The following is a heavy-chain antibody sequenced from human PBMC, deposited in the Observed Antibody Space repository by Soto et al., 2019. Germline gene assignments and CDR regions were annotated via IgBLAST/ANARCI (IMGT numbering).Heavy chain of an antibody. CDR1: GFTFDDYA. CDR2: ISWNSGSI. D-gene: IGHD3-9*01. CDR3: AKDIGDILTGPQYCGMDV. Sequence: EVQLVESGGGLVQPGRSLRLSCAASGFTFDDYAMHWVRQAPGKGLEWVSGISWNSGSIGYADSVKGRFTISRDNAKNSLYLQMNSLRAEDTALYYCAKDIGDILTGPQYCGMDVWGQGTTVTVSS. V-gene: IGHV3-9*01. J-gene: IGHJ6*02.